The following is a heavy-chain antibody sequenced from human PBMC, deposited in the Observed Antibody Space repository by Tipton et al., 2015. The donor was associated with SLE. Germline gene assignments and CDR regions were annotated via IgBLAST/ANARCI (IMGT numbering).Heavy chain of an antibody. Sequence: SLRLSCAASGFTFSSYGMHWVRQAPGKGLEWVAVISYDGSNEYYADSVKGRFTISRDNSKNTLYLQMNSLRAEDTAVYYCARSSWREAGEVDYWGQGTLVTVSS. CDR2: ISYDGSNE. CDR3: ARSSWREAGEVDY. V-gene: IGHV3-30*03. J-gene: IGHJ4*02. CDR1: GFTFSSYG. D-gene: IGHD6-19*01.